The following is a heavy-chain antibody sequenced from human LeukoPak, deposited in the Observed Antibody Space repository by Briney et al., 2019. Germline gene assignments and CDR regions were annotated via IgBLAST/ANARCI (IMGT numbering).Heavy chain of an antibody. CDR1: GFSFSNYW. V-gene: IGHV3-7*01. Sequence: GGSLRLSCAASGFSFSNYWMGWVRQAPGKRPEWVANMNIDGSERYYADSVKGRFTISRDNARNSVFLQMSGLRVEDTAVYYCASQPRRYCSGGSCYSGWGQGTLVTVSS. D-gene: IGHD2-15*01. CDR2: MNIDGSER. J-gene: IGHJ4*02. CDR3: ASQPRRYCSGGSCYSG.